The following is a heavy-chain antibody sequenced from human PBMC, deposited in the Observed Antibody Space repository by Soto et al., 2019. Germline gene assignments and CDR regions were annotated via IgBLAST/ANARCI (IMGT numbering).Heavy chain of an antibody. D-gene: IGHD2-15*01. Sequence: SAPLTLHCPVSGCSISSGDYYWSWIRQPPGKGLEWIGYIYYSGSTYYNPSLKSRVTISVDTSKNQFSLKLSSVTAADTAVYYWAREGPVVQFDYWGQGTRVTVSS. CDR3: AREGPVVQFDY. CDR2: IYYSGST. CDR1: GCSISSGDYY. J-gene: IGHJ4*02. V-gene: IGHV4-30-4*01.